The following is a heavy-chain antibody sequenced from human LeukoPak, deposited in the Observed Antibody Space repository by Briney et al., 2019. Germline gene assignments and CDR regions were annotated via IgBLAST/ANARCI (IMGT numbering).Heavy chain of an antibody. CDR2: INHSGST. V-gene: IGHV4-34*01. CDR1: GGSFSGYY. Sequence: PSETLSLTCAVYGGSFSGYYWSWIRQPPGKGLEWIGEINHSGSTNYNPSLKSRVTISVDTSKNQFSLKLSSVTAADTAVYYCARVRSSWSVFDYWGQGTLVTVSS. D-gene: IGHD6-13*01. CDR3: ARVRSSWSVFDY. J-gene: IGHJ4*02.